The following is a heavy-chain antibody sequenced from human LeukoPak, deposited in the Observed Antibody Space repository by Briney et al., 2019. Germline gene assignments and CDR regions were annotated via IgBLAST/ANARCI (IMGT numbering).Heavy chain of an antibody. J-gene: IGHJ4*02. CDR3: ARSGRGEYQLLLG. CDR1: GGSFSGYY. Sequence: SETLSLTCAVYGGSFSGYYWSWIRQPPGKGLEWIGEINHSGSTNYNPSLKSRVTISVDTSKNQFSLKLSSVTAADTAVYYCARSGRGEYQLLLGWGQGTLVAVSS. V-gene: IGHV4-34*01. D-gene: IGHD2-2*01. CDR2: INHSGST.